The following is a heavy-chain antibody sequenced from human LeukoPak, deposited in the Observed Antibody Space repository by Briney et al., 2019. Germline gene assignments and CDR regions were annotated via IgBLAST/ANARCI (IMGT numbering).Heavy chain of an antibody. V-gene: IGHV4-34*01. CDR1: GGSFSGYY. D-gene: IGHD3-22*01. CDR2: INHSGST. J-gene: IGHJ4*02. CDR3: ARLDYYDSSGYLDY. Sequence: PSETLSLTCAVYGGSFSGYYWSSIRQPPGKGLEWIGEINHSGSTNYNPSLKSRVTISVDTSKNQFSLKLSSVTAADTAVNYCARLDYYDSSGYLDYWGQGTLVTVSS.